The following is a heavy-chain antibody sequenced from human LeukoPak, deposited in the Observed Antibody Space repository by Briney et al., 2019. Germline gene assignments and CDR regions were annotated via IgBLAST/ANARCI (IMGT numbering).Heavy chain of an antibody. CDR2: IYYSGST. V-gene: IGHV4-39*07. CDR1: GGSISSSSYY. Sequence: SETLSLTCTVSGGSISSSSYYWGWIRQPPGKGLEWIGSIYYSGSTYYNPSLKSRVTISVDTSKNQFSLKLSSVTAADTAVYYCATNYYDSSGDDAFDIWGQGTMVTVSS. CDR3: ATNYYDSSGDDAFDI. D-gene: IGHD3-22*01. J-gene: IGHJ3*02.